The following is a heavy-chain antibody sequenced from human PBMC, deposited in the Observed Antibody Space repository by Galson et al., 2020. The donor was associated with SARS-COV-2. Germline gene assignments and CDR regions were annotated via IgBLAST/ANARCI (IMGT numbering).Heavy chain of an antibody. Sequence: GESLKISCAASGFTFSSYGMHWVRQAPGKGLEWVAVIWYDGSNKYYADSVKGRFTIFRDNSKNTLYLQMNSLRAEDTAVYYCAREDRDDILTGFTPGGMDVWGQGTTVTVSS. CDR1: GFTFSSYG. V-gene: IGHV3-33*01. CDR2: IWYDGSNK. D-gene: IGHD3-9*01. CDR3: AREDRDDILTGFTPGGMDV. J-gene: IGHJ6*02.